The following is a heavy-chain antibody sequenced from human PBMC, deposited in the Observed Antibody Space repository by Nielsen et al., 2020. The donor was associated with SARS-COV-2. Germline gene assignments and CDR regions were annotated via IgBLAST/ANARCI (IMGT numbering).Heavy chain of an antibody. CDR2: ISDDGSNK. V-gene: IGHV3-30*03. J-gene: IGHJ5*02. CDR3: ATAPAAIRSNWFDP. Sequence: GGSLRLSCAASGFIFSTYGMHWVRQAPGKGLEWVAVISDDGSNKYYTDSVKGRFTISRDNSKKTLYVQMNSLRAEDTAVYYCATAPAAIRSNWFDPWGQGTLVTVSS. D-gene: IGHD2-2*01. CDR1: GFIFSTYG.